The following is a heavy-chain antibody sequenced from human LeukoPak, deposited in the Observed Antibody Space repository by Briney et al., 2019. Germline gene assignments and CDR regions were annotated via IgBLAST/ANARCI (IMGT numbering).Heavy chain of an antibody. CDR3: ARDKAIFGVVIEDYYYYMDV. V-gene: IGHV4-31*03. CDR1: GGSISSGGYY. D-gene: IGHD3-3*01. Sequence: SETLSLTCTVSGGSISSGGYYWSWIRQHPGEGLEWIGYIYYTGTTYYNPSLKSRLTISVDTSKNQFSLKLSSVTAADTAVYYCARDKAIFGVVIEDYYYYMDVWGKGTTVTVSS. J-gene: IGHJ6*03. CDR2: IYYTGTT.